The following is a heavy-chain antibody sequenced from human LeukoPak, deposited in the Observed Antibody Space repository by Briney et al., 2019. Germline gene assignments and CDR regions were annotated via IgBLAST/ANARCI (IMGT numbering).Heavy chain of an antibody. J-gene: IGHJ6*03. D-gene: IGHD1/OR15-1a*01. CDR2: LYHSGAA. CDR3: ARLGKTYYMDV. V-gene: IGHV4-59*08. CDR1: GDSISNYY. Sequence: SETLSLTCTVSGDSISNYYWTWIRQTPGKGLEWIGNLYHSGAADYNPSLKTRITTSVDTSKDQFSLSLRSSTAADTAVYFCARLGKTYYMDVWGTGTTVTVSS.